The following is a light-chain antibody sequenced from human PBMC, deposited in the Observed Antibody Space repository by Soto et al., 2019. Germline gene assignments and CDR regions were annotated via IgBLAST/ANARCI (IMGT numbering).Light chain of an antibody. Sequence: DIQMTQSPSSLSASVGDRVTITCRASQSISSYLNWYQQKPGKAPKLLIYGASSLQSGVPSRISGSGSGTDFTLTITSLQPEAFATYYCQQSYSNRTFGQGTKVEIK. J-gene: IGKJ1*01. V-gene: IGKV1-39*01. CDR1: QSISSY. CDR2: GAS. CDR3: QQSYSNRT.